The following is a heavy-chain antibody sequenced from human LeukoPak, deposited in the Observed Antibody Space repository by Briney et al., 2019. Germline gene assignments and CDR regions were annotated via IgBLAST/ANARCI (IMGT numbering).Heavy chain of an antibody. CDR3: ARALDGITGTTFFDY. CDR2: IIPIFGTA. CDR1: GGTFGGYT. Sequence: SVTVSCKASGGTFGGYTITWVRQAPGQGLEWMGNIIPIFGTADYAQKFQGRVTITTDKSTSTAYMALSSLRSEDTAVYYCARALDGITGTTFFDYWGQGTLVTVSS. J-gene: IGHJ4*02. V-gene: IGHV1-69*08. D-gene: IGHD1-14*01.